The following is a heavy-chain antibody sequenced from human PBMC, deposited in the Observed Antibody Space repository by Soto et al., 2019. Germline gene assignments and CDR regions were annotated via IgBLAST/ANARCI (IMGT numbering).Heavy chain of an antibody. CDR2: INAGNGNT. J-gene: IGHJ4*02. CDR3: ARVPRWLATPCFDY. V-gene: IGHV1-3*01. Sequence: ASVKVSCKASGYTFTSYAMHWVRQAPGQRLEWMGWINAGNGNTKYSQKFQGRVTITRDTSASTAYMELSSLRSEDTAVYYCARVPRWLATPCFDYWGQGTLVTVSS. CDR1: GYTFTSYA. D-gene: IGHD5-12*01.